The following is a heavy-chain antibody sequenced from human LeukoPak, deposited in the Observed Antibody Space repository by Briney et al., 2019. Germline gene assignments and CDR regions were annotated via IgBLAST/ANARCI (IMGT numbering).Heavy chain of an antibody. CDR1: GYTFTSYG. V-gene: IGHV1-18*01. CDR3: ARERRGYCSSTSCYKYFDY. Sequence: ASVKVSCKASGYTFTSYGISWVRQAPGQGLEWMGWISAYNGNTNYAQKLQGRVTMTTDTSTSTAYMELRSLRSDDTAVYYCARERRGYCSSTSCYKYFDYWGQGTLVTVSS. J-gene: IGHJ4*02. CDR2: ISAYNGNT. D-gene: IGHD2-2*02.